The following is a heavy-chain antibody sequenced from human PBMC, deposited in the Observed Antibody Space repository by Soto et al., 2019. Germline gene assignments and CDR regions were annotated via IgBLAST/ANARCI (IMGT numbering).Heavy chain of an antibody. J-gene: IGHJ4*02. CDR2: ISGGGGDT. V-gene: IGHV3-23*01. CDR3: VREGYSGSYAAF. D-gene: IGHD1-26*01. Sequence: EVELLESGGGLVQRGGSLRLSCAASGFPFSRYAMMWVRQAPGKGLEWVATISGGGGDTYYADSVRGRFTISRDNSKNTVYLQMNSLRPDDTATYYCVREGYSGSYAAFWGQGSLVTVSS. CDR1: GFPFSRYA.